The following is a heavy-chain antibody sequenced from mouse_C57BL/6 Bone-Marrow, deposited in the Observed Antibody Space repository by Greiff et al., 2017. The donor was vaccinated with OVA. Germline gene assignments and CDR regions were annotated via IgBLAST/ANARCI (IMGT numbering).Heavy chain of an antibody. V-gene: IGHV1-15*01. CDR1: GYTFTDYE. D-gene: IGHD1-1*01. CDR2: IDPETGGT. J-gene: IGHJ3*01. CDR3: TSDAPAYYGSSYSAWFAY. Sequence: QVQLQQSGAELVRPGASVTLSCKASGYTFTDYEMHWVKQTPVHGLEWIGAIDPETGGTAYNQKFKGKAILTADKSSSADYMGLRSLTSEDSAVYYCTSDAPAYYGSSYSAWFAYWGQGTLVTVSA.